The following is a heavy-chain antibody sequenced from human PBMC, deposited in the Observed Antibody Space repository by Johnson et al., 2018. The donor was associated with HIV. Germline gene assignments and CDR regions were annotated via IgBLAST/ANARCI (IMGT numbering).Heavy chain of an antibody. CDR3: ARDGDYGIDAFDV. CDR2: ISNDGSNK. V-gene: IGHV3-30*01. J-gene: IGHJ3*01. D-gene: IGHD4-17*01. Sequence: QVQLVESGGGVVQPGRSLRLSCAASGFTLSNNALHWVRQAPGKGLEWVAVISNDGSNKYYADSVKGRFSISRDNSKNIVYLQMNSLRVEDTAVYHCARDGDYGIDAFDVWGQGTMVTVSS. CDR1: GFTLSNNA.